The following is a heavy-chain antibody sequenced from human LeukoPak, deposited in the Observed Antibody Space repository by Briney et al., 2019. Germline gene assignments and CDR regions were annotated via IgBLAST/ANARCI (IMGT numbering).Heavy chain of an antibody. D-gene: IGHD3-22*01. CDR2: VNHSGST. J-gene: IGHJ4*02. V-gene: IGHV4-34*01. CDR1: GGSFSGYF. CDR3: ATAYHGYGDY. Sequence: SETLSLTCAVYGGSFSGYFWSWIRQPPGKGLEWIGEVNHSGSTNYNPSLKSRVTISVDTSKNQFSLKLNSETAADTAVYYCATAYHGYGDYWGQGTLVTVSS.